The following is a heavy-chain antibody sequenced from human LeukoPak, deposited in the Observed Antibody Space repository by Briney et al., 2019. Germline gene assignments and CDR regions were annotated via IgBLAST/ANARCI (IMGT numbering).Heavy chain of an antibody. D-gene: IGHD3-22*01. CDR3: AKDFWGLLLELAAFDI. Sequence: SETLSLTCTVSGGSISSSSYYWGWIRQPPGKGLEWIGSIYYSGSTYYNPSLKSRVTISVDTSKNQFSLKLSSVTAADTAVYYCAKDFWGLLLELAAFDIWGQGTMVTVSS. CDR1: GGSISSSSYY. V-gene: IGHV4-39*02. J-gene: IGHJ3*02. CDR2: IYYSGST.